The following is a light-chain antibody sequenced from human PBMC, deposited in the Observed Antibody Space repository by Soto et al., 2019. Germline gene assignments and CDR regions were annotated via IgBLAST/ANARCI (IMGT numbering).Light chain of an antibody. Sequence: QSVLTQAASVSGSPGQSITISCTGTSSDVGVYNYVSWYQQHPGKAPKFLIYEVSNRPSGVSNRFSGSKSGNTASLTISGLQAEDEADYYCSSYTGKGTLVFGPGTKLTVL. CDR1: SSDVGVYNY. CDR2: EVS. V-gene: IGLV2-14*01. CDR3: SSYTGKGTLV. J-gene: IGLJ1*01.